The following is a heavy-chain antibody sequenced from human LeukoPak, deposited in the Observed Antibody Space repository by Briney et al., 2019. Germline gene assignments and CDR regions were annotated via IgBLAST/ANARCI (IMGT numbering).Heavy chain of an antibody. J-gene: IGHJ3*02. CDR3: ARDYSDTGSFDI. Sequence: GGSLRLPCAASGFTFSIYSMNWVRQAPGKGLEWVSSISSASGYTYSADSVEGRFTISRDNAKNSLYLQLNSLRAEDTAVYYCARDYSDTGSFDIWGQGTMVTVSS. CDR1: GFTFSIYS. D-gene: IGHD2-21*01. CDR2: ISSASGYT. V-gene: IGHV3-21*06.